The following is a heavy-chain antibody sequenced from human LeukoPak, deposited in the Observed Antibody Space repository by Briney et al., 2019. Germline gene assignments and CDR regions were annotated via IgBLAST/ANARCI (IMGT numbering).Heavy chain of an antibody. Sequence: SQTLSLTCAVSGGSISSGGYSWSWIRQSPGKGLEWIGYIYHSGSTYYNPSLKSRVTISVDRSKNQFSLKLSSVTAADTAVYYCARGRGIAGFNWFDPWGQGTLVTVSS. CDR2: IYHSGST. V-gene: IGHV4-30-2*06. J-gene: IGHJ5*02. D-gene: IGHD6-13*01. CDR1: GGSISSGGYS. CDR3: ARGRGIAGFNWFDP.